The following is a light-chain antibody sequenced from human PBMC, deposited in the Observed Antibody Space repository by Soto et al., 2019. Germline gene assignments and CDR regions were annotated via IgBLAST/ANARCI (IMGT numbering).Light chain of an antibody. V-gene: IGKV3-15*01. Sequence: EIVMTQSPATLSVSPGERATLSCRASQSVSSNLAWYQQKPGQAPRLLIYGASTRATGLSARISGSGSGTEFTLTISSLQSEDSAVYYCQQYNEWPLSFGGGTKVEIK. CDR1: QSVSSN. J-gene: IGKJ4*01. CDR2: GAS. CDR3: QQYNEWPLS.